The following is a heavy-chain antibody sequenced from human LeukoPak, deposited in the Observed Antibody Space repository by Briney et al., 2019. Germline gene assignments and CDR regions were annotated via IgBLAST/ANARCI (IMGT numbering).Heavy chain of an antibody. CDR1: GYTLTELS. V-gene: IGHV1-69*13. D-gene: IGHD4-17*01. Sequence: SVKVSCKVSGYTLTELSMHWVRQAPGKGLEWMGGIIPIFGTANYAQKFQGRVTITADESTSTACMELSSLRSEDTAVYYCAREIGPYGDYAAGYWGQGTLVTVSS. CDR2: IIPIFGTA. CDR3: AREIGPYGDYAAGY. J-gene: IGHJ4*02.